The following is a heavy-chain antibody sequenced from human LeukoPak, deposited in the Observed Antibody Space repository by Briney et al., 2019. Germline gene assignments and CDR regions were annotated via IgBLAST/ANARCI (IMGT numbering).Heavy chain of an antibody. CDR3: ARDKGVLPPAMYED. CDR1: GYAFTSYG. D-gene: IGHD2-2*01. Sequence: ASVKVSCKASGYAFTSYGISWVRQAPGQGLEWMGWISGYNGNTNYAQKLQGRVTMTTDTSTSTAYMELRSLRSDDTAVFYCARDKGVLPPAMYEDWGQGTLVTVSS. V-gene: IGHV1-18*01. J-gene: IGHJ4*02. CDR2: ISGYNGNT.